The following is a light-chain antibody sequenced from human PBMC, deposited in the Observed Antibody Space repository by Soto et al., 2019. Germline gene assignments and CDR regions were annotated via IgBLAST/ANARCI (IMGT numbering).Light chain of an antibody. Sequence: DIQLTQSPSFLSASVGDRVTITCRASQGISSYLAWYQQKPGKAPKVLIYAASTLQSGVPSRFSGSGSGTEFTLTISSLQPEDFVTYYCQQLNSYPLTFGGGTKLEIK. CDR2: AAS. CDR3: QQLNSYPLT. V-gene: IGKV1-9*01. J-gene: IGKJ4*01. CDR1: QGISSY.